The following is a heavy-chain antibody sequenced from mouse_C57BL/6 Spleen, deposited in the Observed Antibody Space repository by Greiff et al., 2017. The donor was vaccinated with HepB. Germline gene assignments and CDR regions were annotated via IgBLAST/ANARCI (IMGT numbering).Heavy chain of an antibody. V-gene: IGHV8-8*01. J-gene: IGHJ4*01. CDR1: GFSLSTFGMG. CDR2: IWWDDDK. Sequence: VKLMESGPGILQPSQTLSLTCSFSGFSLSTFGMGVGWIRQPSGKGLEWLAHIWWDDDKYYNPALKSRLTISKDTTKNQVFLKIANVDTADTATYYCARIPSITTVGGYAMDYWGQGTSVTVSS. D-gene: IGHD1-1*01. CDR3: ARIPSITTVGGYAMDY.